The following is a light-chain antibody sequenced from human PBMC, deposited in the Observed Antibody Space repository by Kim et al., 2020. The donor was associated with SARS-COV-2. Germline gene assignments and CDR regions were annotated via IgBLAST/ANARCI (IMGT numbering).Light chain of an antibody. Sequence: QTGTSHCRGNSNSVGKQGAAWLQQHRGHPPRLLSYGNSNRPSGISERFSASRSGITASLTIPELQPEDETVYYCSAWDSRLSAWVFGGGTQLTVL. CDR1: SNSVGKQG. V-gene: IGLV10-54*04. J-gene: IGLJ3*02. CDR3: SAWDSRLSAWV. CDR2: GNS.